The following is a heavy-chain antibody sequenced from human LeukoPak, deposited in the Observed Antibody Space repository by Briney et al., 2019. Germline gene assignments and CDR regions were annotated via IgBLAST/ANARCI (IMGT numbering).Heavy chain of an antibody. CDR1: GFTFSSYA. J-gene: IGHJ4*02. CDR2: ISYDGSNK. Sequence: PGGSLRLSCAASGFTFSSYAMHWVRQAPGKGLEWVAVISYDGSNKYYADSVKGRFTISRDNSKDTLYLQMNSLRAEDTAVYYCAGLAGTIDCWGQGTLVTVSS. CDR3: AGLAGTIDC. D-gene: IGHD6-13*01. V-gene: IGHV3-30-3*01.